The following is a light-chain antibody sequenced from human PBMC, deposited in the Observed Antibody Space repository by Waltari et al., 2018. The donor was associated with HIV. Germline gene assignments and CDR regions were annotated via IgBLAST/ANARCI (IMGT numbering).Light chain of an antibody. CDR1: SSDVGGYNY. V-gene: IGLV2-8*01. Sequence: QSALTQPPSASGSPGQSVTISCTGTSSDVGGYNYVSWYQQHPGKAPKLMIFEVSKRPPGVPDRFFGSKSGNTASLTVSGLQAEDEADYYCTSYAGSNNLLFGGGTKLIVL. J-gene: IGLJ2*01. CDR2: EVS. CDR3: TSYAGSNNLL.